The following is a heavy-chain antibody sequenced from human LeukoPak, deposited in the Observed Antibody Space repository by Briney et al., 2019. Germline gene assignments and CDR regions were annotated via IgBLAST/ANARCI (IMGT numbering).Heavy chain of an antibody. CDR1: GGSFSGYY. CDR2: INHSGST. CDR3: ARGGQLGYYYMDV. D-gene: IGHD6-6*01. J-gene: IGHJ6*03. V-gene: IGHV4-34*01. Sequence: ASETLSLTCAVYGGSFSGYYWSWIRQPPGKGLEWIGEINHSGSTNYNPSLKSRDTISVDTSKNQFSLKLSSVTAADTAVYYCARGGQLGYYYMDVWGKGTTVTVSS.